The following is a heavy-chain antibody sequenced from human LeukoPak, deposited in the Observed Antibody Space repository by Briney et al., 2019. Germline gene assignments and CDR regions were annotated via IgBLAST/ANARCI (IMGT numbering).Heavy chain of an antibody. CDR3: ARDAAGHYGDYYYGY. Sequence: SETLSLTCTVSGGSINSFYWSWIRQPPGKGLEWIGYIYYSGSTNYNPSLKSRVTISVDTSKNQFSLKLSSVTAADTAVYYCARDAAGHYGDYYYGYWGQGTLSPSPQ. V-gene: IGHV4-59*01. J-gene: IGHJ4*02. D-gene: IGHD4-17*01. CDR1: GGSINSFY. CDR2: IYYSGST.